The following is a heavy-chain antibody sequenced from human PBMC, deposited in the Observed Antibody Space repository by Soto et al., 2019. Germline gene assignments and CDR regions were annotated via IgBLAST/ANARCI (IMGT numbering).Heavy chain of an antibody. J-gene: IGHJ4*02. CDR1: GGSISSGRYL. D-gene: IGHD2-15*01. V-gene: IGHV4-39*01. CDR2: IFYRGST. Sequence: SETLSLTCTVSGGSISSGRYLWGWIRQPPGKGLEWIGSIFYRGSTFYNPSLKSRVAVSIDTPTNQFSLHLNSVTAADTAIYYCVSQDTVVVPLTVSSFDYWGQGTLVTVSS. CDR3: VSQDTVVVPLTVSSFDY.